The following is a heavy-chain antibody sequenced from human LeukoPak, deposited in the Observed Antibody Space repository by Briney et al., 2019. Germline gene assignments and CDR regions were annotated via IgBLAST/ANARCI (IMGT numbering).Heavy chain of an antibody. CDR3: TTDRGYCSGGSCGTAFDI. J-gene: IGHJ3*02. CDR1: GFTFSNAW. D-gene: IGHD2-15*01. CDR2: IKSKTDGGTT. Sequence: GGSLRLSCAASGFTFSNAWMSWVRQAPGKGLEWVGRIKSKTDGGTTDYAAPVKGRFTISRDDSKNTLYLQMNSLKTEDTAVYYCTTDRGYCSGGSCGTAFDIWGQGTMVTVSS. V-gene: IGHV3-15*01.